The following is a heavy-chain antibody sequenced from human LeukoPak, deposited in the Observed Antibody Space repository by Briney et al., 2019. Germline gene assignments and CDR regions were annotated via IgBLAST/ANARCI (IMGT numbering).Heavy chain of an antibody. V-gene: IGHV1-46*01. CDR1: GYTFTSYY. CDR2: INPSGGST. J-gene: IGHJ6*03. D-gene: IGHD6-6*01. Sequence: ASVKVSCKASGYTFTSYYMHWVRQAPGQGLEWMGIINPSGGSTSYAQKFQGRVTTTRDTSTSTVYMELSSLRSEDTAVYYCARESSSSSWNYYYYMDVWGKGTTVTVSS. CDR3: ARESSSSSWNYYYYMDV.